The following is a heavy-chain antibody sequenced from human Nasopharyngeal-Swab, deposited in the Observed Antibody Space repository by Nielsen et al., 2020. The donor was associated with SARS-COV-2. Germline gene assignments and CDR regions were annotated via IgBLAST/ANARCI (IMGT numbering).Heavy chain of an antibody. V-gene: IGHV3-23*01. CDR1: GFTFSSYA. J-gene: IGHJ4*02. D-gene: IGHD1-26*01. CDR3: AKPISLGVGATTSDY. Sequence: GESLKISCAASGFTFSSYAMSWVRQAPGKGLEWVSAISGSGGSTYYADSVKGRFTISRDNFKNTLYLQMNSLRAEDTAVYYCAKPISLGVGATTSDYWGQGTLVTVSS. CDR2: ISGSGGST.